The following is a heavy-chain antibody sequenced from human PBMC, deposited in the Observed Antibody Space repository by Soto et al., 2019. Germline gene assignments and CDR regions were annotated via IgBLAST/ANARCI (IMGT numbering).Heavy chain of an antibody. CDR3: AKDTEAGEFDY. CDR2: ISWDGGST. CDR1: GFTFDDYT. J-gene: IGHJ4*02. V-gene: IGHV3-43*01. Sequence: DVQLVESGGVVVQPGGSLRLSCAASGFTFDDYTMHWVRQAPGKGLEWVSLISWDGGSTYYADSVKGRFTISRDNSKNSLYLQMDSLRTEDTALYYCAKDTEAGEFDYWGLGTLVTVSS.